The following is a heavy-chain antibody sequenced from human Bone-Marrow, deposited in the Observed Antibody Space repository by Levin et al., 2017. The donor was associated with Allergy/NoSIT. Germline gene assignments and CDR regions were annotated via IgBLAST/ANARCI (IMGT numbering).Heavy chain of an antibody. J-gene: IGHJ1*01. CDR1: GYTFTGYY. Sequence: GESLKISCKASGYTFTGYYMHWVRQAPGQGLEWMGWINPNSGGTNYAQKFQGRVTMTRDTSISTAYMELSRLRSDDTAVYYCARVYCSSTSCYAPEYFQHWGQGTLVTVSS. CDR2: INPNSGGT. V-gene: IGHV1-2*02. D-gene: IGHD2-2*01. CDR3: ARVYCSSTSCYAPEYFQH.